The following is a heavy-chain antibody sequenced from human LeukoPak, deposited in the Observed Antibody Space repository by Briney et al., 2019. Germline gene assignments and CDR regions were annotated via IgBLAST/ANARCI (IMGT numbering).Heavy chain of an antibody. Sequence: GRSLRLSCAASGFTFSSYGMHWVRQAPGKGLVWVSRIDTDGSTTRYADSVKGRFTISRDNAENTLYLQMDSLRAEDTALYYCARTRGNAFDIWGQGTMVTVSS. CDR3: ARTRGNAFDI. CDR1: GFTFSSYG. D-gene: IGHD3-10*01. V-gene: IGHV3-74*01. CDR2: IDTDGSTT. J-gene: IGHJ3*02.